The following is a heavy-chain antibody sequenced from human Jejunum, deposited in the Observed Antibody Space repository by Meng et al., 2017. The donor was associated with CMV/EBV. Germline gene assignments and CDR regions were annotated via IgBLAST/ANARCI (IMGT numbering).Heavy chain of an antibody. CDR2: ISASTTAI. Sequence: SGFTFSSYEMTWVRQIPGKGLEWISYISASTTAIYYAGSVKGRFTISRDNVKNSLYLLMESLRAEDTAIYYCVRGGSSGTLKYFDYWGQGALVTVSS. V-gene: IGHV3-48*03. CDR3: VRGGSSGTLKYFDY. D-gene: IGHD3-3*01. J-gene: IGHJ4*02. CDR1: GFTFSSYE.